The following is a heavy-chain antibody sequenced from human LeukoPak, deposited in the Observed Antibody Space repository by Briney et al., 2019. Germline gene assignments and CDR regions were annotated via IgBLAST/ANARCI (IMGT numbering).Heavy chain of an antibody. J-gene: IGHJ4*02. CDR2: ISSSGSAI. CDR3: VRVKGSYFDY. D-gene: IGHD2-15*01. V-gene: IGHV3-48*01. Sequence: GGSLRLSCAASGFPLSSYSINWVRQAPGKGLEWVSYISSSGSAIYYVDSVKGRFTVSRDNAKNSLFLQMNSPRAKDTAVYYCVRVKGSYFDYWGQGALVTVSS. CDR1: GFPLSSYS.